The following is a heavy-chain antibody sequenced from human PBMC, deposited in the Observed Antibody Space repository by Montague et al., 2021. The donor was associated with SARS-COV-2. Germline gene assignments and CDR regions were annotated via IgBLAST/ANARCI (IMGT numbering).Heavy chain of an antibody. D-gene: IGHD3-3*01. CDR2: ISSSGSTI. Sequence: SLRLSCAASGFTFGSYEMNWVRQAPGKGLEWVSYISSSGSTIYYADSVKGRFTISRDNAKNSLYLQMNSLRAEDTAVYYCARDQGGPYYDFWSGYSNYYGMDVWGQGTTVTVSS. J-gene: IGHJ6*02. V-gene: IGHV3-48*03. CDR3: ARDQGGPYYDFWSGYSNYYGMDV. CDR1: GFTFGSYE.